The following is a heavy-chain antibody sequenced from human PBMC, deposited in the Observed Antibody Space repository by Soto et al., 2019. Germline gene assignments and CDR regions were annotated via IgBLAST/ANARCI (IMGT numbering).Heavy chain of an antibody. D-gene: IGHD3-10*01. Sequence: QVQLQESGPGLVKPSGTLSLTCAVSGGSISSSNWWSWVRQPPGKGLEWIGEIYHSGNTNYNPSLKXRVPMAXXKSRNQFSLKLSSVTAADTAVYYCARRWGEGRVDYWGQGTLVTVSS. V-gene: IGHV4-4*02. CDR2: IYHSGNT. J-gene: IGHJ4*02. CDR1: GGSISSSNW. CDR3: ARRWGEGRVDY.